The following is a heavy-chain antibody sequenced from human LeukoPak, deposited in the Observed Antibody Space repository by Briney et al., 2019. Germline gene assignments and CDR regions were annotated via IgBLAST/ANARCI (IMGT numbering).Heavy chain of an antibody. CDR3: ASDVCSSGGSCYSDY. V-gene: IGHV3-53*01. CDR2: IYSGGST. J-gene: IGHJ4*02. D-gene: IGHD2-15*01. CDR1: GFAFDTYW. Sequence: GGSLRPSCAASGFAFDTYWMSWVRQAPGKGLEWVSVIYSGGSTYYADSVKGRFTISRDNSKNTLYLQMNSLRAEDTAVYYCASDVCSSGGSCYSDYWGQGTLVTVSS.